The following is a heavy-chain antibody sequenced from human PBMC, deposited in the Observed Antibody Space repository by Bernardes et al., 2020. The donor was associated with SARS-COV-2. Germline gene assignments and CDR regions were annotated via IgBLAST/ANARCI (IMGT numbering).Heavy chain of an antibody. D-gene: IGHD3-10*01. J-gene: IGHJ3*02. CDR1: GGSISSFGYS. Sequence: SDPLPLTCAVSGGSISSFGYSWSWIRQPPGKGLEWIGYVYHSGSTYYNPSLKSRVTISVDRSKNQFSLKLSSVTAADTAVYYCARGVPMVRGVTDAFEIWGQGTMVTVSS. CDR2: VYHSGST. CDR3: ARGVPMVRGVTDAFEI. V-gene: IGHV4-30-2*01.